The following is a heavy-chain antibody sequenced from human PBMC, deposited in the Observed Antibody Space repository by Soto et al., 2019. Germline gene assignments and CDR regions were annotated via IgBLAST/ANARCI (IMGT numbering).Heavy chain of an antibody. CDR2: IIPIFGTT. V-gene: IGHV1-69*13. D-gene: IGHD3-22*01. CDR3: ARYVKGSAYYYDSSGIFDY. J-gene: IGHJ4*02. CDR1: GGTFSSYA. Sequence: AVKVSCKASGGTFSSYAISWVRQAPGQGLEWMGGIIPIFGTTNYAQKFQGRVTITADESTSTAYMELSSLRSEDTAVYYCARYVKGSAYYYDSSGIFDYWGQGTLVTVSS.